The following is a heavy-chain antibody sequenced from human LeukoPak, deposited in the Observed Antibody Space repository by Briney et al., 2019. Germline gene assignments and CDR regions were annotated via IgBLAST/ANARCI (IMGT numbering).Heavy chain of an antibody. D-gene: IGHD6-19*01. CDR2: ISGSGGST. CDR3: AKGARSSGWSAKAGYFDL. J-gene: IGHJ2*01. CDR1: GFTFSSYA. V-gene: IGHV3-23*01. Sequence: GGSLRLSCAASGFTFSSYAMSWVRQAPWKGLEWVSAISGSGGSTCYADSVKGRFTISRDNSKNTLYLQMNSLRAEDTAVYYCAKGARSSGWSAKAGYFDLWGRGTLATVSS.